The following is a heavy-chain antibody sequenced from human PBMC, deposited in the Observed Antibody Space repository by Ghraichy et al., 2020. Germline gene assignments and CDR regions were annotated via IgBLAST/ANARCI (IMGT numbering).Heavy chain of an antibody. CDR1: GGSISSYY. CDR2: IYASGST. D-gene: IGHD5-24*01. Sequence: SETLSLTCTVSGGSISSYYWSWIRQPAGRGLEWIGRIYASGSTNYNPSLKSRVTMSVDTSKNQFSLNLSSVTAADTAVYYCGGSRDGYIDYWGQGTLVTVSS. J-gene: IGHJ4*02. CDR3: GGSRDGYIDY. V-gene: IGHV4-4*07.